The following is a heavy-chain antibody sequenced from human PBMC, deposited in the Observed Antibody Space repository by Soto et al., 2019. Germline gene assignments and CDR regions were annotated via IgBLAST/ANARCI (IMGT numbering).Heavy chain of an antibody. Sequence: EVQLVESGGGLIQPGGSLRLSCAVSGFTVSNNYMSWVRQAPGKGLEGVSVIYSGGYTAYGDSVKGRFTISRDNSKNTIILQMKSPGAADPAVFYWGAPPGGGGYWGQGTLVTVSS. J-gene: IGHJ4*02. CDR1: GFTVSNNY. D-gene: IGHD3-10*01. V-gene: IGHV3-53*01. CDR3: GAPPGGGGY. CDR2: IYSGGYT.